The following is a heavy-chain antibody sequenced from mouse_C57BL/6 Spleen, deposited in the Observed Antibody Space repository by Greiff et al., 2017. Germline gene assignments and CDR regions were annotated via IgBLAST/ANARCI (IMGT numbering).Heavy chain of an antibody. CDR1: GFTFSSYG. CDR2: ISSGGSYT. V-gene: IGHV5-6*02. CDR3: ARQDDYDAWFAY. D-gene: IGHD2-4*01. Sequence: DVKLVESGGDLVKPGGSLKLSCAASGFTFSSYGMSWVRQTPDKRLEWVATISSGGSYTYYPDSVKGRFTISRDNAKNTLYLQMSSLKSEDTAMYYCARQDDYDAWFAYWGQGTLVTVSA. J-gene: IGHJ3*01.